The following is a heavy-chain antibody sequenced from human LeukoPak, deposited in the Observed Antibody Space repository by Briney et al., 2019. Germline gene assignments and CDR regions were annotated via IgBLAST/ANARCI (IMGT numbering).Heavy chain of an antibody. V-gene: IGHV4-59*08. D-gene: IGHD3-22*01. CDR3: ARPLITHDAFDI. CDR2: IYYSGST. CDR1: GGSISSYY. J-gene: IGHJ3*02. Sequence: SETLSLTCTVSGGSISSYYWSWIRQPPGKGLEWIGYIYYSGSTNYNPSLKSRVTISVDTSKNQFSPKLSSVTAADTAVYYCARPLITHDAFDIWGQGTMVTVSS.